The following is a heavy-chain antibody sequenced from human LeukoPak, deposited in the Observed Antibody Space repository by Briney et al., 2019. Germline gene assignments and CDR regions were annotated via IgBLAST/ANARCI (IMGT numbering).Heavy chain of an antibody. CDR2: IKQDGSEK. V-gene: IGHV3-7*03. CDR1: GFTFSSYW. J-gene: IGHJ6*02. Sequence: GALILSCAASGFTFSSYWMSWVRQAPGKGLEWVANIKQDGSEKYYVDSVKGRFTISRDNAKNSLYLQMSNLRAEDMAVYFCARGGGLDVWGQGATVTVSS. D-gene: IGHD3-16*01. CDR3: ARGGGLDV.